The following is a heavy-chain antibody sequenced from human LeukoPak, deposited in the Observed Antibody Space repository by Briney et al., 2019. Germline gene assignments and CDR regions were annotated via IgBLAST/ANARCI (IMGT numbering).Heavy chain of an antibody. CDR1: GGSFSGFY. CDR2: IDYGGST. V-gene: IGHV4-34*01. Sequence: PSETLSLTCTVYGGSFSGFYWSWIRQPPGKGLEWIGEIDYGGSTNYNPSLKSRVTISVDTSKNQFSLKLSSVTAADTAVYYCASGISSSQIDYWGQGTLVTVSS. D-gene: IGHD6-13*01. CDR3: ASGISSSQIDY. J-gene: IGHJ4*02.